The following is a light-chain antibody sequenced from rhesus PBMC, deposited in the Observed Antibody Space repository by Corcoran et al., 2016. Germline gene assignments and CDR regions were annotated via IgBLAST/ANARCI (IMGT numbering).Light chain of an antibody. CDR3: QQGYSTPYS. J-gene: IGKJ2*01. CDR2: YAN. V-gene: IGKV1-32*03. CDR1: QGISSY. Sequence: DIQMSQSPSSLSASVGDRVTITCRACQGISSYLKWYQQKPGKAPKLLIYYANSLASGVPSMLSGSGFGTDYTFTSSSLRPEDFATYCCQQGYSTPYSFGQGAKVEIK.